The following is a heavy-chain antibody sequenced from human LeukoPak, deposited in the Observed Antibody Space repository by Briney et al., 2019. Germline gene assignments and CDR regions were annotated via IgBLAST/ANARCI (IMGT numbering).Heavy chain of an antibody. J-gene: IGHJ4*02. V-gene: IGHV3-7*01. CDR1: GFTFSSYW. CDR3: ARDKSTYFESSGSRFDN. CDR2: IKQDGSEI. D-gene: IGHD3-22*01. Sequence: GGSLRLSCAASGFTFSSYWMNWARQAPGKGLEWVANIKQDGSEIYYVDSVKGRFTISRDNAKNSLYLQMNSLRAEDTAVYFCARDKSTYFESSGSRFDNWGQGTLVTVSS.